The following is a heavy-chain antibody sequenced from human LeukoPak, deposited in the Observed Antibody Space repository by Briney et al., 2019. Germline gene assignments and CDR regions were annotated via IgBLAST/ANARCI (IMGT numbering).Heavy chain of an antibody. J-gene: IGHJ4*02. D-gene: IGHD1-26*01. CDR3: ATHPNSGSYYWDSGGDY. CDR2: ISASGSST. V-gene: IGHV3-23*01. CDR1: GFPFSSYA. Sequence: GGSLRFSCAASGFPFSSYAMSWVRQAPGKGLEWVSSISASGSSTYYADSVRGRFTISRDNSKDTLYLQMNSLRAEDTAVYYCATHPNSGSYYWDSGGDYWGQGTLVTVSS.